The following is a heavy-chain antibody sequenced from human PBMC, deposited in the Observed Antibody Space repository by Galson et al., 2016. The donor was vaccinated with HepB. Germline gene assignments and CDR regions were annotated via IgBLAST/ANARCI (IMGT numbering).Heavy chain of an antibody. V-gene: IGHV4-39*07. J-gene: IGHJ3*02. CDR2: IYNSGST. D-gene: IGHD3-3*01. CDR1: GGSISSGSYA. Sequence: SETLSLTCTVSVSGGSISSGSYAWGWIRQPPGKGLEWIGSIYNSGSTYYTPSLKSRVTISVDTSTNQFSLNLISVTAADAALYYCGRGESGYYEAFDIWGQGTMVTVSS. CDR3: GRGESGYYEAFDI.